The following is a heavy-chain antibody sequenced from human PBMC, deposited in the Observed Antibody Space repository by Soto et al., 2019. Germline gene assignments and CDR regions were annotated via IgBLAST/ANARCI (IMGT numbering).Heavy chain of an antibody. CDR1: GYTFSSYD. V-gene: IGHV1-8*01. J-gene: IGHJ5*01. CDR3: AIDRVNGWSWFES. Sequence: ASVKVSCKASGYTFSSYDINWVRQAPGQGLEWMGWMNPNSGNTGYPQKFQGRLTMTRDNSITTAYMELSWLRAEDTAVYYCAIDRVNGWSWFESWGQGTLVTVSS. D-gene: IGHD6-19*01. CDR2: MNPNSGNT.